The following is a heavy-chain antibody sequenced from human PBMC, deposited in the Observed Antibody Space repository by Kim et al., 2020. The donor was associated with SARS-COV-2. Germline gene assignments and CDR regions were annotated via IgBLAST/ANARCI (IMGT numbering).Heavy chain of an antibody. D-gene: IGHD5-18*01. CDR3: AKDSGFTYGWDPDY. Sequence: GGSLRLSCAASGFTFSSYAMTWVRQAPGKGLDWVSAISGSGGDTYYADSVKGRFTISRDNSKNTLYLQMNSLRAEDTALYYCAKDSGFTYGWDPDYWGQGTLVTVSS. CDR1: GFTFSSYA. CDR2: ISGSGGDT. J-gene: IGHJ4*02. V-gene: IGHV3-23*01.